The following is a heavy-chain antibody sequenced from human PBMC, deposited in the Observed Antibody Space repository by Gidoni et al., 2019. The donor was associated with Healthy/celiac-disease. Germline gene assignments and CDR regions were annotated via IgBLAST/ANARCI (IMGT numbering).Heavy chain of an antibody. J-gene: IGHJ3*02. D-gene: IGHD3-16*02. Sequence: EVQLLESGGGLVQPGGSLRLSCAASGFPFSSYALSWVRQAPGKGLEWVSAISGSGGSTYYADSVKGRFTISRDNSKNTLYLQMNSLRAEDTAVYYCAKTDVYVWGSYRYNAFDIWGQGTMVTVSS. CDR1: GFPFSSYA. CDR3: AKTDVYVWGSYRYNAFDI. V-gene: IGHV3-23*01. CDR2: ISGSGGST.